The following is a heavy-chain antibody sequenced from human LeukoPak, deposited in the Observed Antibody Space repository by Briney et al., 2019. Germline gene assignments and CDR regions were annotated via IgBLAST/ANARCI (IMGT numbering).Heavy chain of an antibody. CDR3: ARGGVGITIFGVLYYFDY. V-gene: IGHV1-8*01. CDR2: MNPNSGNT. CDR1: GYTFTSYD. Sequence: ASVKVSCKASGYTFTSYDINWVRQATGQGLEWMGWMNPNSGNTGYAQKFQGRVTMTRNTSISTAYTELSSLRSEDTAVYYCARGGVGITIFGVLYYFDYWGQGTLVTVSS. D-gene: IGHD3-3*01. J-gene: IGHJ4*02.